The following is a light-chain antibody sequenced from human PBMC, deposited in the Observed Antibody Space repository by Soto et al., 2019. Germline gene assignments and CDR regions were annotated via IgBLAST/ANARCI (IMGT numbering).Light chain of an antibody. J-gene: IGLJ2*01. CDR3: SSYTSNSTVV. CDR1: SSDIGGYNY. Sequence: QSALTQPASVSGSPGQSITISCTGTSSDIGGYNYVSWYQQHPGKAPKLMIYDVSYRPSGVSNRFSGSKSGNTASLTISGLQAEDEADYYCSSYTSNSTVVFGGGTQLTVL. CDR2: DVS. V-gene: IGLV2-14*01.